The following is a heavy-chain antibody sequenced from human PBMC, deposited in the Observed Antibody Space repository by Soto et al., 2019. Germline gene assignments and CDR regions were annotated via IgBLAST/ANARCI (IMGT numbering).Heavy chain of an antibody. CDR3: ARREGGIVATSYYYYMDV. V-gene: IGHV4-59*08. D-gene: IGHD5-12*01. Sequence: SETLSLTCTVSGGSISSYYWSWIRQPPGKGLEWIGYIYYSGSTNYNPSLKSRVTISVDTSKNQFSLKLSSVTAADTAVYYCARREGGIVATSYYYYMDVWGKGTTVTVSS. J-gene: IGHJ6*03. CDR2: IYYSGST. CDR1: GGSISSYY.